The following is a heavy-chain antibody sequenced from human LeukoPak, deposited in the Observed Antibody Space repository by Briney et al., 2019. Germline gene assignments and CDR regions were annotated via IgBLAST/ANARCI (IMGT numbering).Heavy chain of an antibody. D-gene: IGHD3-22*01. V-gene: IGHV3-23*01. Sequence: GGSLRLSCAASGFTFSSYAMSWVRQAPGKGLEWVSAISGSGGTTYYADSVKGRFTISRDNSKNTLYLQMNSLRAEDTAVYYCAKYEVVITTSLDYWSQGTLVTVSS. CDR2: ISGSGGTT. CDR1: GFTFSSYA. J-gene: IGHJ4*02. CDR3: AKYEVVITTSLDY.